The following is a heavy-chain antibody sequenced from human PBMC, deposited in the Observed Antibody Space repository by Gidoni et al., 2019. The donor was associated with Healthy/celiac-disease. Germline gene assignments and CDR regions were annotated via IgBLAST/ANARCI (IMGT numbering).Heavy chain of an antibody. CDR2: ISYDGSNK. V-gene: IGHV3-30-3*01. D-gene: IGHD5-12*01. Sequence: GLEWVAVISYDGSNKYYADSVKGRFTISRDNSKNTLYLQMNSLRAEDTAVYYCAREGYIVATTYFDYWGQGTLVTVSS. J-gene: IGHJ4*02. CDR3: AREGYIVATTYFDY.